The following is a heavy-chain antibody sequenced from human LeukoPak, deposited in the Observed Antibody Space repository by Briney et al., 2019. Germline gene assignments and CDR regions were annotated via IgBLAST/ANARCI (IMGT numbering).Heavy chain of an antibody. CDR3: AKDWAVAGTGAFDI. CDR1: GCTFDEYA. J-gene: IGHJ3*02. D-gene: IGHD6-19*01. CDR2: ISWNSRSI. Sequence: GRSLRLSCAASGCTFDEYARRGVWQAPGKGVEGVSGISWNSRSIGYADSVTGRFTISRDNAKNSLYLQMHSLRAEDTALYYCAKDWAVAGTGAFDIWGQGTMVTVSS. V-gene: IGHV3-9*01.